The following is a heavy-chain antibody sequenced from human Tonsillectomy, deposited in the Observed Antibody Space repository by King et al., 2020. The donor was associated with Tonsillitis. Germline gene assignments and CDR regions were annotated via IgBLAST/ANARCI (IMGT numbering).Heavy chain of an antibody. Sequence: QLQESGPGLVRPSGTLSLTCAVSGGPISSSNWWSWVRQPPGKGLEWIGEIYHGGSTNYNPSLKSRVTISLDKSKNQFSLKLIAVHPADTAVYYCAREAEFGSSGWYPFDYWGQGTLVTVSS. CDR3: AREAEFGSSGWYPFDY. CDR2: IYHGGST. D-gene: IGHD6-19*01. V-gene: IGHV4-4*02. J-gene: IGHJ4*02. CDR1: GGPISSSNW.